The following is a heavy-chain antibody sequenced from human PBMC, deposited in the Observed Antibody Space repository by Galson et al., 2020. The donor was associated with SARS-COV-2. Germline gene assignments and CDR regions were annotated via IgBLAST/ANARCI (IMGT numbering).Heavy chain of an antibody. J-gene: IGHJ6*03. D-gene: IGHD3-3*01. CDR1: GYTFTSYY. V-gene: IGHV1-46*01. CDR3: AREKDLHYDFWSGYTGYYYYYMDV. Sequence: ASVKVSCKASGYTFTSYYMHWVRQAPGQGLEWMGIINPSGGSTSYAQKFQGRVTMTRDTSTSTVYMELSSLRSEDTAVYYCAREKDLHYDFWSGYTGYYYYYMDVWGKGTTVTVSS. CDR2: INPSGGST.